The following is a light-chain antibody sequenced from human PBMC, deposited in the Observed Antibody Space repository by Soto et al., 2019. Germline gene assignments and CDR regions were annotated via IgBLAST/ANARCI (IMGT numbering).Light chain of an antibody. CDR3: QQHNNYPGT. Sequence: LPMTQTPSYLAASVGDRVPVGCRASQSVSNYLNWYRQKPGKAPTLLIYAASTLQSGVPSRISGSGPGTDFTLTISSLQPDDFATSNWQQHNNYPGTFAQGTNVDIK. CDR2: AAS. CDR1: QSVSNY. J-gene: IGKJ1*01. V-gene: IGKV1-39*01.